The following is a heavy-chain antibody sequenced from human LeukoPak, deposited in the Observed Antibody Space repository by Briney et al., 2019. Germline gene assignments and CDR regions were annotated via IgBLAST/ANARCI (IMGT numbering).Heavy chain of an antibody. CDR1: GGSISSSSYY. D-gene: IGHD4-17*01. Sequence: SETLFLTCTVSGGSISSSSYYWGWIRQPPGKGLEWIGSIYYSGSTYYNPSLKSRVTISVDTSKNQFSLKLSSVTAADTAVYYCARGLRGDYPGNWFDPWGQGTLVTVSS. V-gene: IGHV4-39*01. CDR2: IYYSGST. CDR3: ARGLRGDYPGNWFDP. J-gene: IGHJ5*02.